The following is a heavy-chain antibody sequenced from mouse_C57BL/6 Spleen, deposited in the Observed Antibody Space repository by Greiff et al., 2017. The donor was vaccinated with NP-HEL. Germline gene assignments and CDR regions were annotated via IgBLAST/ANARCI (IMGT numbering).Heavy chain of an antibody. D-gene: IGHD1-1*01. CDR1: GYTFTSYW. CDR3: ARGYGSGRAMDY. CDR2: IDPSDSYT. V-gene: IGHV1-69*01. J-gene: IGHJ4*01. Sequence: VQLQQSGAELVMPGASVKLSCKASGYTFTSYWMHWVKQRPGQGLEWIGEIDPSDSYTNYNQKFKGKSTLTVDKSSSTAYMQLSSLPSEDSAVYYCARGYGSGRAMDYWGQGTSVTVSS.